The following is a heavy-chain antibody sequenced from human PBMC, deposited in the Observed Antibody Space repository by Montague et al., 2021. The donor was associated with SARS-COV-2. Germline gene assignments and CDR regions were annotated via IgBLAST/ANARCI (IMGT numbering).Heavy chain of an antibody. CDR1: AGSLSSRSNY. CDR3: ARDEYNRYWYKY. Sequence: SETLSLTCTVSAGSLSSRSNYWGWIRQPPGMGLQWIGSVDSAGSTYSSLYLKSRVTISLDTSKNQFSLKLSSVTAADTAVYYCARDEYNRYWYKYWGQGALVTVSS. J-gene: IGHJ4*02. CDR2: VDSAGST. V-gene: IGHV4-39*07. D-gene: IGHD2-8*02.